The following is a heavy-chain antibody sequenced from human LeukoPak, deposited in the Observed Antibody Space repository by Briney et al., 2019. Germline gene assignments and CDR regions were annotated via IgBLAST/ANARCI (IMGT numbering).Heavy chain of an antibody. Sequence: GGSLRLSCAVSGFTFSTHAMHCVRQAPGKGLEWVTVTSYDGRLKYYADSVKGRFTISIDSSKNTLFLQMTRLRPEDTAVYFFARDSHSSWDMDVWGQGTTVTVSS. D-gene: IGHD6-13*01. CDR3: ARDSHSSWDMDV. CDR1: GFTFSTHA. V-gene: IGHV3-30*04. CDR2: TSYDGRLK. J-gene: IGHJ6*02.